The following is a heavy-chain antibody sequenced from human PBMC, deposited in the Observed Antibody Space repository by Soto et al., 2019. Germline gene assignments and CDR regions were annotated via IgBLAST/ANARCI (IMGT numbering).Heavy chain of an antibody. Sequence: GGSLRLSCAASGFTFSRSWMNWVRQAPGKGLEWVAGIKEDGSEKYYVDFVKGRFTISRDNVENSLYLQMNSLRGEDTAVYFCARDRGYSCFDYWGLGTLVTVSS. J-gene: IGHJ4*02. CDR1: GFTFSRSW. V-gene: IGHV3-7*01. CDR2: IKEDGSEK. CDR3: ARDRGYSCFDY. D-gene: IGHD5-12*01.